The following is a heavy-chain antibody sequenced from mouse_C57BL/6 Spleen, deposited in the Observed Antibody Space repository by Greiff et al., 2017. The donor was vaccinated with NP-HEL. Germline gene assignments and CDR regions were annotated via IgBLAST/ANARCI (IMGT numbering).Heavy chain of an antibody. CDR1: GYSITSGYY. CDR3: ASPRSYDYGWYFDV. D-gene: IGHD2-4*01. V-gene: IGHV3-6*01. J-gene: IGHJ1*03. CDR2: ISYDGSN. Sequence: DVKLQESGPGLVKPSQSLSLTCSVTGYSITSGYYWNWIRQFPGNKLEWMGYISYDGSNNYNPSLKNRISITRDTSKNQFFLKLNSVTTEDTATYYCASPRSYDYGWYFDVWGTGTTVTVSS.